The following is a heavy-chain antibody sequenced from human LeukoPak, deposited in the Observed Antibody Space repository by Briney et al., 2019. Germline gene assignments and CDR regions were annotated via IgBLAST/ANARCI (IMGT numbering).Heavy chain of an antibody. CDR3: SRDQPSIAAAGPYNWFDP. J-gene: IGHJ5*02. V-gene: IGHV1-2*02. CDR1: GYSFTGYY. Sequence: ASVKVCCKASGYSFTGYYMHWVRQAPGQGLEWMGWITPNSGGTNYAQKFQGRVTMTRDASISTAYMELSRLRSDDTAVYYCSRDQPSIAAAGPYNWFDPWGQGTLVTVSS. CDR2: ITPNSGGT. D-gene: IGHD6-13*01.